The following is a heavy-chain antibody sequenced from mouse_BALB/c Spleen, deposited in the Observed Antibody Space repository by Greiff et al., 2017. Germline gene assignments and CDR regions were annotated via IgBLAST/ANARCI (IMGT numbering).Heavy chain of an antibody. Sequence: EVQVVESGGGLVQPGGSLKLSCAASGFTFSSYGMSWVRQTPDKRLELVATINSNGGSTYYPDSVKGRFTISRDNAKNTLYLQMSSLKSEDTAMYYCARERSFAYWGQGTLVTVSA. CDR2: INSNGGST. CDR3: ARERSFAY. CDR1: GFTFSSYG. V-gene: IGHV5-6-3*01. J-gene: IGHJ3*01.